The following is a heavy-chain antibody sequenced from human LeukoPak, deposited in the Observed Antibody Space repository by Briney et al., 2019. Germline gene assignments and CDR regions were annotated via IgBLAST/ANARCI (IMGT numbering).Heavy chain of an antibody. J-gene: IGHJ6*02. CDR3: ARATVTTVWYYGMDV. V-gene: IGHV1-46*01. CDR1: GYTFTSYY. D-gene: IGHD4-11*01. Sequence: ASVKVSCKASGYTFTSYYMHWVRQAPGQGLEWMGIINPSGGRTSYAQKFQGRVTMTRDTSTSTVYMELSSLRSEDTAVYYCARATVTTVWYYGMDVWGQGTTVTVSS. CDR2: INPSGGRT.